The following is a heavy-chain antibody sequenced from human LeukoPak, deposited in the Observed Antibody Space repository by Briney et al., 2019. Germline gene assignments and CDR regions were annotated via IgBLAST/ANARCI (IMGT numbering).Heavy chain of an antibody. CDR3: AKDPRGSYSRDYYYYMDF. CDR2: IWYDGSNK. D-gene: IGHD1-26*01. Sequence: PGGSLRLSCAASGFTFSSYGMHWVRQAPGKGLEWVAVIWYDGSNKYYADSVKGRFTIPRDNSKNPLYLQMNSLRAEDAAVYYCAKDPRGSYSRDYYYYMDFWGKGTTVTVSS. V-gene: IGHV3-33*06. CDR1: GFTFSSYG. J-gene: IGHJ6*03.